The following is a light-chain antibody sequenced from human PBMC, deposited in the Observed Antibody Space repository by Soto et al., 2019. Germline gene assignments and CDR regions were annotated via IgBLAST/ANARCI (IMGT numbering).Light chain of an antibody. CDR2: DAS. J-gene: IGKJ4*01. CDR3: QQFSSYPLT. Sequence: EFVLTQSPGTLSLSPGERATLSCRASQTVRNNYLAWYQQKPGQAPRLLIYDASGRATGIPDRFSGGGSGTDFTLTISRLEPEDFVVYYCQQFSSYPLTFGGGTKVDIK. V-gene: IGKV3-20*01. CDR1: QTVRNNY.